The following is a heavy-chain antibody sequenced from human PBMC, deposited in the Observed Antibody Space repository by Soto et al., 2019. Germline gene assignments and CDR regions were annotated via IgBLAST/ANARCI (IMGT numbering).Heavy chain of an antibody. CDR2: ISPYSGYT. CDR3: AREASVLIPAAQPSRFDS. D-gene: IGHD2-2*01. V-gene: IGHV1-18*01. CDR1: GYSFMKYG. Sequence: GASVKVSCKGFGYSFMKYGINWVRQAPGQGLEWVGWISPYSGYTHSAQKFHGRLTLTTDTAASTAYMELRILRPADTALYYCAREASVLIPAAQPSRFDSWGQGTLVTVS. J-gene: IGHJ4*02.